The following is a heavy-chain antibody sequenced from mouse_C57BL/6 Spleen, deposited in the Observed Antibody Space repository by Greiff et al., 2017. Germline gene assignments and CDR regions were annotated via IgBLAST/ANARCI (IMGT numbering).Heavy chain of an antibody. CDR1: GYAFSSSW. CDR3: ARWYYGSSWYFDV. D-gene: IGHD1-1*01. V-gene: IGHV1-82*01. J-gene: IGHJ1*03. CDR2: IYPGDGDT. Sequence: VKLVESGPELVKPGASVKISCKASGYAFSSSWMNWVKQRPGKGLEWIGRIYPGDGDTNYNGKFKGKATLTAEKSSSTAYMQLSSLTSEDSAVYFCARWYYGSSWYFDVWGTGTTVTVSS.